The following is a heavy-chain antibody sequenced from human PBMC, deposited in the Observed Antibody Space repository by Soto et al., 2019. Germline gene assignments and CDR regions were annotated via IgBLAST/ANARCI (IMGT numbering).Heavy chain of an antibody. CDR1: GFTFSSYS. CDR3: APHSGYYDY. J-gene: IGHJ4*02. CDR2: ISSGSSTI. D-gene: IGHD3-22*01. Sequence: EVQLVESGGGLVQPGGSLRLSCAASGFTFSSYSMNWVRQAPGKGLEWVSYISSGSSTIFYADSVKGPFTISRDNAKNSLYLQMNSLRAEDTAVYYCAPHSGYYDYWGQGTLVTVSS. V-gene: IGHV3-48*01.